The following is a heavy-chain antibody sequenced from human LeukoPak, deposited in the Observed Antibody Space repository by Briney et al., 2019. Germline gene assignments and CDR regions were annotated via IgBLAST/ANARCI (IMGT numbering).Heavy chain of an antibody. V-gene: IGHV3-30*18. J-gene: IGHJ3*02. D-gene: IGHD5-24*01. CDR2: ISYDGSNK. Sequence: PGGSLRLSCAASGFTFSSYGMHWVRQAPGKGLEWVAVISYDGSNKYYADSVKGRFTISRDNSKNTLYLQMNSLRAEDTAVYYCAKVRFVEMATRKDAFDIWGQGTMVTVSS. CDR1: GFTFSSYG. CDR3: AKVRFVEMATRKDAFDI.